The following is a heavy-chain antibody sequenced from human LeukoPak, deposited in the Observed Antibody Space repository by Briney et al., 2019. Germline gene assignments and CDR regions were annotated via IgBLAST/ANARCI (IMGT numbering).Heavy chain of an antibody. Sequence: PGGSLRLSCAASGFSFTKYAMSWVRQAPGKGQEWVSGMSSSGDSTDYADSVKGRFTISRDNSKNTLYLQMDSLRVEDTAVFYCAKVSFDGGVIPYFDSWGQGTVVTVCS. V-gene: IGHV3-23*01. CDR1: GFSFTKYA. D-gene: IGHD3-16*02. J-gene: IGHJ4*02. CDR2: MSSSGDST. CDR3: AKVSFDGGVIPYFDS.